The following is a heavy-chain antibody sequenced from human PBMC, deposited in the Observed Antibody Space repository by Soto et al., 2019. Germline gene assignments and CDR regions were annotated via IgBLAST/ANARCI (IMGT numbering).Heavy chain of an antibody. V-gene: IGHV4-61*01. CDR3: ARVPWGRSSWYFDY. D-gene: IGHD3-16*01. CDR2: IYYSGST. Sequence: SETLSLTCTVSGGSVSSGSYYWSWIRQPPGKGLEWIGYIYYSGSTNYNPSLKSRVTISVDTSKNQFSLKLSSVTAADTAVYYCARVPWGRSSWYFDYWGQGTLVTVSS. CDR1: GGSVSSGSYY. J-gene: IGHJ4*02.